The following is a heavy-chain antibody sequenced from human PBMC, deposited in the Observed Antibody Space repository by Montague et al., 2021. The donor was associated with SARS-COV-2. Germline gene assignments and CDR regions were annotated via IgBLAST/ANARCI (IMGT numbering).Heavy chain of an antibody. CDR3: ARFETSKFYSSGVDV. CDR2: ISSESTYI. V-gene: IGHV3-21*01. CDR1: GFTFSSCS. D-gene: IGHD2-15*01. J-gene: IGHJ6*02. Sequence: SLRLSCAASGFTFSSCSMNWVRQAPGKRLEWVASISSESTYILYAESVRGRFTVSRDNAQNLLFLQMNSLRAEDTALYYCARFETSKFYSSGVDVWGQGTTVTVSS.